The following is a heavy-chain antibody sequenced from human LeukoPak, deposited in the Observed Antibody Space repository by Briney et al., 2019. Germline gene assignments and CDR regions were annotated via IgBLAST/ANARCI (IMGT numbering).Heavy chain of an antibody. V-gene: IGHV4-59*08. Sequence: SETLSLTCTVSGGSISSYYWSWIRQPPGKGLEWIGRIHNSGSTNYNPSLNSRVTISVDTSKNQFSLKLSSVTAADTAVYYCARLSDWDYDFWSGYYTWFDPWGQGTLVTVSS. CDR1: GGSISSYY. CDR3: ARLSDWDYDFWSGYYTWFDP. J-gene: IGHJ5*02. D-gene: IGHD3-3*01. CDR2: IHNSGST.